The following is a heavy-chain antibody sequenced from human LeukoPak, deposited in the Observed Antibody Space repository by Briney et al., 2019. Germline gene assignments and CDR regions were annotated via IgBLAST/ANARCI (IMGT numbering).Heavy chain of an antibody. J-gene: IGHJ4*02. Sequence: SSETLSLTCAVYGGSFSGYCWSWIRQPPGKGLEWIGEINHSGSTNYNPSLKSRVTISVDTSKDQFSLKLSSVTAADTAVYYCASGYSYGSPSPRWDYWGQGTLVTVSS. CDR3: ASGYSYGSPSPRWDY. CDR2: INHSGST. V-gene: IGHV4-34*01. D-gene: IGHD5-18*01. CDR1: GGSFSGYC.